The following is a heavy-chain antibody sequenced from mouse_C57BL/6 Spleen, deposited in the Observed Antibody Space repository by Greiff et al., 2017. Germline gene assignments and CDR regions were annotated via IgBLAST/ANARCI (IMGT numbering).Heavy chain of an antibody. V-gene: IGHV1-15*01. CDR3: KRSGLYYYGSSYGFAY. D-gene: IGHD1-1*01. CDR1: GYTFTDYE. J-gene: IGHJ3*01. CDR2: IDPETGGT. Sequence: QVQLQQSGAELVRPGASVTLSCKASGYTFTDYEMHWVKQTPAHGLEWIGAIDPETGGTAYNQKFKGKAILTADKSSSTAYLALRSLTSEDSAVYYCKRSGLYYYGSSYGFAYWGQGTLVTVSA.